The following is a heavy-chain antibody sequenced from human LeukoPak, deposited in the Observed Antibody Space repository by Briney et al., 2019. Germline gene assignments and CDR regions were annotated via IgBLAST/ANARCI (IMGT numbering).Heavy chain of an antibody. CDR3: ARVGFYDSSGYLHYYFDY. D-gene: IGHD3-22*01. J-gene: IGHJ4*02. Sequence: SQTLSLTCALSGDSVSSNSAAWNWIRQSPSRGLEWLGRTYYRSKWYNDYAVSVKSRTTINPDTSKNQFSLQLNSVTPEDTAVYYCARVGFYDSSGYLHYYFDYWGQGTLVSVSS. V-gene: IGHV6-1*01. CDR2: TYYRSKWYN. CDR1: GDSVSSNSAA.